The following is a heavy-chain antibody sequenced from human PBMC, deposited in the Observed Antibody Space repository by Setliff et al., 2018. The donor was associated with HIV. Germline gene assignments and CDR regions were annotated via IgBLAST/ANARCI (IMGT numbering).Heavy chain of an antibody. CDR2: IYTSGST. Sequence: SETLSLTCTVSGGSISSYYWSWIRQPAGKGLEWIGRIYTSGSTNYNPSLKSRVTMSVDTSKNQFSLKLSSVTAADTAVYYCAREATYGTAGSAFDIWGLGTMVTVSS. V-gene: IGHV4-4*07. D-gene: IGHD6-19*01. CDR1: GGSISSYY. J-gene: IGHJ3*02. CDR3: AREATYGTAGSAFDI.